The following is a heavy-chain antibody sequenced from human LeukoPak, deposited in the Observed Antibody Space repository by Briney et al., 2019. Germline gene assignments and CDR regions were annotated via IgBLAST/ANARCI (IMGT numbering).Heavy chain of an antibody. CDR2: ISGSGGST. CDR1: GFTFSSYA. D-gene: IGHD6-13*01. CDR3: VLCGSWYSGLGY. Sequence: SGGSLRLSCAASGFTFSSYAMSWVRQAPGKGLEWVSAISGSGGSTYYADSVKGRFTISRDNSKNTLYLQMNSLRAEDTAVYYCVLCGSWYSGLGYWGQGTLVTVSS. J-gene: IGHJ4*02. V-gene: IGHV3-23*01.